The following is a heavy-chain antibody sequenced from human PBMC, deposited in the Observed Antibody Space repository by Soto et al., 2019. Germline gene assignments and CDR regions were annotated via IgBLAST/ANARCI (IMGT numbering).Heavy chain of an antibody. CDR2: ISGSGGNT. D-gene: IGHD6-19*01. J-gene: IGHJ1*01. CDR3: AKDHQDSTGWQFFQH. V-gene: IGHV3-23*01. Sequence: GSLRLSCAASGFIFSSYAMSWVRQAPGKGLEWVSGISGSGGNTYYADSVEGRFTISRDKSKNTLYLQMSSLRAEDTALYYCAKDHQDSTGWQFFQHWGQGTLVTVSS. CDR1: GFIFSSYA.